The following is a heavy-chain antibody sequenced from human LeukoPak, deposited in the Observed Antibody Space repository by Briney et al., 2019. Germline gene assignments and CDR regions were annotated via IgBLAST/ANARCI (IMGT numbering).Heavy chain of an antibody. Sequence: GGSLRLSCAASGFTFDDYAMHWVRQAPGKGLEWVSGISWNSGSIGYADSVKGRFTISRDNAKNSLYLQLNSLRVEDTAVYYCARRYFDCWGQGTLVTVSS. V-gene: IGHV3-9*01. CDR3: ARRYFDC. J-gene: IGHJ4*02. CDR2: ISWNSGSI. CDR1: GFTFDDYA.